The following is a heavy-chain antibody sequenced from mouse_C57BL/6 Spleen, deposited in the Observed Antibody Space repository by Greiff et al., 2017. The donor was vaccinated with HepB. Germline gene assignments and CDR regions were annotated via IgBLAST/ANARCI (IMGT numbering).Heavy chain of an antibody. CDR3: ARDLYYGIPFAY. D-gene: IGHD2-1*01. CDR2: ISYDGSN. J-gene: IGHJ3*01. CDR1: GYSITSGYY. V-gene: IGHV3-6*01. Sequence: ESGPGLVKPSQSLSLTCSVTGYSITSGYYWNWIRQFPGNKLEWMGYISYDGSNNYNPSLKNRISITRDTSKNQFFLKLNSVTTEDTATYYCARDLYYGIPFAYWGQGTLVTVSA.